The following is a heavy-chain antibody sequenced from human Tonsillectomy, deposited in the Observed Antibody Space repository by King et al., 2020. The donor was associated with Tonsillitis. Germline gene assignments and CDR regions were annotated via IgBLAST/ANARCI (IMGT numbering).Heavy chain of an antibody. CDR1: GFTFSSYA. D-gene: IGHD3-22*01. CDR3: ARATPGPEGPLYYYDSSAYYPFDY. CDR2: ISYDGSNK. J-gene: IGHJ4*02. Sequence: VQLVESGGGVVQPGRSLRLSCAASGFTFSSYAMHWVRQAPGKGLEWVAVISYDGSNKYYADSVKGRFTISRDNSKNTLYLQMNSLRAEDTAVYYCARATPGPEGPLYYYDSSAYYPFDYWGQGTLVTVSS. V-gene: IGHV3-30*04.